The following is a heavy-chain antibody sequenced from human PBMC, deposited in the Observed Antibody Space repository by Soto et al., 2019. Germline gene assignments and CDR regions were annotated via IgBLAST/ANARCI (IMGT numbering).Heavy chain of an antibody. CDR3: ATGVVPATKWGYYSYGLDV. CDR1: GFTFSDYY. J-gene: IGHJ6*02. D-gene: IGHD2-2*01. Sequence: QVQLVESGGGSVKPGGSLRLSCAASGFTFSDYYMSWIRQAPGKGLEWVSYISSGGFITYYADSVKGRFTTSWDKDKNSLYLQMNTLSANDTAVYYCATGVVPATKWGYYSYGLDVWGQGTTVTVSS. V-gene: IGHV3-11*01. CDR2: ISSGGFIT.